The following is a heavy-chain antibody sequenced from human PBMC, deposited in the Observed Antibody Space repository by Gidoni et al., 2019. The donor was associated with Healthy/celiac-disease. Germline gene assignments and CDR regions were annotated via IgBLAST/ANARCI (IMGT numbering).Heavy chain of an antibody. CDR1: GGSLSGYS. CDR3: ARGAPLYDFGSGYPDDP. V-gene: IGHV4-34*01. Sequence: QVQLQQWGAGLLKPSETLSLTCAVSGGSLSGYSWSWFRQPPGKGLEWIGEITHSGSTNYNPSLKSRVTISVDTSKNQFSLKLSSVTAADTAVYYCARGAPLYDFGSGYPDDPWGQGTLVTVSS. D-gene: IGHD3-3*01. CDR2: ITHSGST. J-gene: IGHJ5*02.